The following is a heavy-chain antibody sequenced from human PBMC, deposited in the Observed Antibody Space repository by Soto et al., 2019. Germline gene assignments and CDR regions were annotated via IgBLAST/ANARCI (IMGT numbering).Heavy chain of an antibody. CDR2: VHGDGTGT. D-gene: IGHD6-19*01. Sequence: EVQLVESGGGLVQPGGSLRISCAASGFTFNSYWMHWVRQAPGKGLVWVSRVHGDGTGTNYADSVKGRFTISRDNGKNTLYLQMNSLGAEDTAVYYGARVPILRAGMGIDYWGQGTLVTVSS. CDR3: ARVPILRAGMGIDY. CDR1: GFTFNSYW. J-gene: IGHJ4*02. V-gene: IGHV3-74*01.